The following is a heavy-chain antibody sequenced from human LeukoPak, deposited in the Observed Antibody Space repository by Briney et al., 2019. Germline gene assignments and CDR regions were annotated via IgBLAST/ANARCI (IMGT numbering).Heavy chain of an antibody. Sequence: ASVKVSCKASGYTFTSYDTNWVRQATGQGLEWMGWMNPNSGNTGYAQKFQGRVTMTRNTSISTAYMELSSLRSEDTAVYYCARGRRVRGVISYYYYGMDVWGQGTTVTVSS. V-gene: IGHV1-8*01. CDR2: MNPNSGNT. CDR3: ARGRRVRGVISYYYYGMDV. J-gene: IGHJ6*02. D-gene: IGHD3-10*01. CDR1: GYTFTSYD.